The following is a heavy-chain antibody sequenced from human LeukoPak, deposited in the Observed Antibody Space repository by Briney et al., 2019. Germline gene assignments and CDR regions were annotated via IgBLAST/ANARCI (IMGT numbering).Heavy chain of an antibody. CDR3: AELGITMIGGV. D-gene: IGHD3-10*02. CDR1: GYTFTSYD. Sequence: ASVKVSCKASGYTFTSYDINWVRQATGQGLEWMGWMNPNSGDTGYAPKFQGRVTITRNTSISTSYMELSSLRAEDTAVYYCAELGITMIGGVWGKGTTVTISS. CDR2: MNPNSGDT. V-gene: IGHV1-8*01. J-gene: IGHJ6*04.